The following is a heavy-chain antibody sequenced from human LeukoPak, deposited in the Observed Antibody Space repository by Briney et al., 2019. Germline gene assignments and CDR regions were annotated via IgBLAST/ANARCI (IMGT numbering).Heavy chain of an antibody. CDR1: GLTFSSYG. D-gene: IGHD6-13*01. Sequence: GGSLRLSCAASGLTFSSYGMHWVRQAPGKGLEWVAVILNDGSNKYYADSVKGRFTISRDSSKNTLYLQMNSLRAEDTAVYYCEVGSSLYYWGQGTLVTVSS. J-gene: IGHJ4*02. CDR2: ILNDGSNK. V-gene: IGHV3-30*03. CDR3: EVGSSLYY.